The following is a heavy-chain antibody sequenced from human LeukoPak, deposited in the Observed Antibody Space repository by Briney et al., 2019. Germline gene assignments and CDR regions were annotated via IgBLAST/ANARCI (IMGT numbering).Heavy chain of an antibody. V-gene: IGHV3-23*01. CDR2: ISGSGGST. D-gene: IGHD4-23*01. J-gene: IGHJ4*02. CDR1: GFTFSSYA. Sequence: GGSLRLSCAASGFTFSSYAMSWVRQAPGKGLEWVSAISGSGGSTYYADSVKGRFTISRDNSKNTLYLQMNSLRAEDTAVYYCAKGPWVSSYGGNSGYFDYWGQGTLVTVSS. CDR3: AKGPWVSSYGGNSGYFDY.